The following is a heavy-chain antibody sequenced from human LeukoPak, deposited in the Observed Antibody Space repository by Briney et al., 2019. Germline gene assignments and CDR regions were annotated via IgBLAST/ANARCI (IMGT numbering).Heavy chain of an antibody. Sequence: QPGRSLRLSCAASGFTFSSNWMSWVRQAPGKGLELVANIKQDGSEIFYVDSLKDRFTISRDNAKNSLYLQMNSLRAEDTAVYYCAREYCSGGRCYPNYFDPWGQGTLVTVSS. CDR2: IKQDGSEI. J-gene: IGHJ5*02. V-gene: IGHV3-7*04. D-gene: IGHD2-15*01. CDR1: GFTFSSNW. CDR3: AREYCSGGRCYPNYFDP.